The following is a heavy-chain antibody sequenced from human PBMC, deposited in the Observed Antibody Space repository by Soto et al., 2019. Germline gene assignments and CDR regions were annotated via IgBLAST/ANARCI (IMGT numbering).Heavy chain of an antibody. D-gene: IGHD3-10*01. J-gene: IGHJ4*02. V-gene: IGHV4-39*01. CDR1: GGSINNNYYY. CDR2: VSYSGST. Sequence: PSETLSLTCSVSGGSINNNYYYWGWVRQPPGKGLEWIASVSYSGSTYYNPSLMSRVTISVDTSKNQFSLKLSSVTAADTAVYYCARHRGIYGSGRYYDFDYWGQGTLVTVSS. CDR3: ARHRGIYGSGRYYDFDY.